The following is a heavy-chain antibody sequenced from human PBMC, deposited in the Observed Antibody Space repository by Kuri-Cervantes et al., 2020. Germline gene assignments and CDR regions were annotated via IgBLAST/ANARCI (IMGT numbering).Heavy chain of an antibody. CDR2: ISYDGSNK. J-gene: IGHJ4*02. CDR1: GFTFSSYA. D-gene: IGHD3-9*01. V-gene: IGHV3-30-3*01. Sequence: GESLKISCAASGFTFSSYAMHWVRQAPGKGLEWVAVISYDGSNKYYADSVKGRFTISRDNSKSTLYLQMNSLRAEDTAVYYCARAGPILTGYLEDWGQGTLVTVSS. CDR3: ARAGPILTGYLED.